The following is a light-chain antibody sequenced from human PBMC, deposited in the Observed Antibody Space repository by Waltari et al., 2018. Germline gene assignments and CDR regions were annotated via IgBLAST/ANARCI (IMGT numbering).Light chain of an antibody. J-gene: IGKJ1*01. V-gene: IGKV3-15*01. Sequence: EIVLTQSPATQSASPGERATLSCRAGRSVSKNLAWYQQKPGQAPRLLIYGASTRATGIPARFSGSGFGREFTLTISSLQSEDFAVYFCQQYDNWPRTFGQGTKVEIK. CDR3: QQYDNWPRT. CDR1: RSVSKN. CDR2: GAS.